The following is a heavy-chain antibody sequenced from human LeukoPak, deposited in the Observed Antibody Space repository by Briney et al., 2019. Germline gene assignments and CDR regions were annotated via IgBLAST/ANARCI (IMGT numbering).Heavy chain of an antibody. CDR3: ARDLSATWYSLAF. CDR2: IDWSGQAS. V-gene: IGHV3-20*04. CDR1: GFSNADYG. J-gene: IGHJ4*02. D-gene: IGHD2-15*01. Sequence: GGSLRLSCVGAGFSNADYGMSWVRQVPGKGLEWVSGIDWSGQASEYADSVKGPFIISRDNAENSLYLQMNSLRPEDTGLYYCARDLSATWYSLAFWGQGTLVTVSS.